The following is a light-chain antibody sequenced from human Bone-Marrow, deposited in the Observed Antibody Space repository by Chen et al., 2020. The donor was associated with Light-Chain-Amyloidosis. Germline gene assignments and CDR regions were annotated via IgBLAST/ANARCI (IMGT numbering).Light chain of an antibody. CDR1: QTISSNY. J-gene: IGKJ4*01. CDR3: QQYGTSPLT. Sequence: EIVLTQSPGTLSLAPGEGANLPCRASQTISSNYLTWYQQKFGQAPRLLIYGSSSRSTGIPDRFTGSVSGTDFTLTINRLDPEDFAMYYCQQYGTSPLTFGGGTKVEIK. V-gene: IGKV3-20*01. CDR2: GSS.